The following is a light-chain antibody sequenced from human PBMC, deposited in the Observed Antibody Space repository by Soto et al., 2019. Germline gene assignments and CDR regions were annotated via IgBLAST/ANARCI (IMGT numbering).Light chain of an antibody. CDR1: SSNIGAGYD. J-gene: IGLJ1*01. CDR2: GNI. CDR3: QSYDVSLTAYV. Sequence: QSVLTQPPSVSGAPGQRGTFSCTGSSSNIGAGYDVHWYQQFPGTAPKLLISGNINRPSGIPDRFSGSKSGTSASLAITGLQTEDEADYYCQSYDVSLTAYVFGTGTKLTVL. V-gene: IGLV1-40*01.